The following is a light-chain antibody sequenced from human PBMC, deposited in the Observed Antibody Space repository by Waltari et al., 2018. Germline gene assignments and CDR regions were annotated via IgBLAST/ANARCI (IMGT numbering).Light chain of an antibody. Sequence: DTQMTQSPSSLSASVGDRVTITCQASQDIRETLNWFQQKPGKAPQVLIFDASRSQAVVPSRFSGSGSGTDFAFTISSLQPEDIGTYYCQQYANLPLTFGGGTRVEL. J-gene: IGKJ4*01. CDR1: QDIRET. CDR3: QQYANLPLT. CDR2: DAS. V-gene: IGKV1-33*01.